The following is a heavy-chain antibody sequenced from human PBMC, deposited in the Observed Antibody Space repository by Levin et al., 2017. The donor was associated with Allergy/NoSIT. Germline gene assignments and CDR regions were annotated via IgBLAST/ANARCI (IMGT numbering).Heavy chain of an antibody. CDR1: GYTFTSLY. D-gene: IGHD3-10*01. Sequence: ASVKVSCKASGYTFTSLYIHWVRQAPGRGLEWMGLIDPSGGRTGYAHKFEGRVTMTRDTSTSTVYLDVSSLRSEDTAVYYCARTLWFGELVPVDYWGQGTLVTVSS. CDR2: IDPSGGRT. V-gene: IGHV1-46*01. CDR3: ARTLWFGELVPVDY. J-gene: IGHJ4*02.